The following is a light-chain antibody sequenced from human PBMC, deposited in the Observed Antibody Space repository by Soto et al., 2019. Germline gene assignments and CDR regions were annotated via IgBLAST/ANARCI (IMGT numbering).Light chain of an antibody. CDR2: KAS. Sequence: DIHMTQSPSTLSASVGDRVTITFRASQSISSWLAWYQQKPGKAPKLRIYKASSLEIGVPSRFSGSGSGTEFTLTISSLQPDDFATYYCQPYNSYPGPFGQGTKVEIK. J-gene: IGKJ1*01. CDR3: QPYNSYPGP. CDR1: QSISSW. V-gene: IGKV1-5*03.